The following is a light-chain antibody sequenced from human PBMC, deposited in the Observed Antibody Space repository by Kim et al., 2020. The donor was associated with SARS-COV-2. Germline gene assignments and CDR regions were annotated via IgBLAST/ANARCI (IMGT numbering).Light chain of an antibody. J-gene: IGLJ2*01. V-gene: IGLV3-21*04. CDR3: QVWDSSDDHRVV. Sequence: SYELTQPPSVSVAPGKTARITCGGTSIGSKSMHWYQQKPGQAPVLVISYDSVRPSGIPERFSGSNSGNTATVTISRVEAGDEADYYCQVWDSSDDHRVVFGGGTQLTVL. CDR1: SIGSKS. CDR2: YDS.